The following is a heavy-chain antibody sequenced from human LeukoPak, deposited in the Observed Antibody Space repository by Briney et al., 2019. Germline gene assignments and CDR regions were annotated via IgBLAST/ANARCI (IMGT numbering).Heavy chain of an antibody. CDR1: GFTFSSYA. V-gene: IGHV3-23*01. J-gene: IGHJ4*02. D-gene: IGHD2-15*01. CDR2: ISGSGGST. CDR3: AKGAFRRFVVVVAATYYFDY. Sequence: GGSLRLSCAASGFTFSSYAMSWVRQVPGKGLEWVSAISGSGGSTYYADSVKGRFTISRDNSKNALYLQMNSLRAEDTAVYYCAKGAFRRFVVVVAATYYFDYWGQGTLVTVSS.